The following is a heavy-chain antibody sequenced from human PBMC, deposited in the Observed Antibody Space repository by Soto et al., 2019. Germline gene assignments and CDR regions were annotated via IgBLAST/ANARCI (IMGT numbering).Heavy chain of an antibody. D-gene: IGHD1-26*01. V-gene: IGHV4-59*01. CDR1: GGSISSYY. J-gene: IGHJ5*02. Sequence: QVQLQESGPGLVKPSETLSLTCTVSGGSISSYYWSWIRQPPGKGLEWIGYIYYSGSTNYNPSLKSRVTISVDTSKNQFSLKLSSVTAADTAVYYCAREELRWALPGWFDPWGQGTLVTVSS. CDR3: AREELRWALPGWFDP. CDR2: IYYSGST.